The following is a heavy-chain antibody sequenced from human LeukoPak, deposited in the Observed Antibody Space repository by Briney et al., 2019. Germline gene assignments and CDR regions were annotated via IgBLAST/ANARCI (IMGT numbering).Heavy chain of an antibody. V-gene: IGHV3-33*01. CDR1: GFTFSSYG. CDR2: IWYDGSNK. CDR3: TSGRQGYFDY. Sequence: QPGGSLRLSCAASGFTFSSYGMHWVRQAPGKGLEWVAVIWYDGSNKYYADSVKGRFTISRDNSKNTLYLQMNSLRAEDTAVYYSTSGRQGYFDYWGQGTLVTVSS. J-gene: IGHJ4*02.